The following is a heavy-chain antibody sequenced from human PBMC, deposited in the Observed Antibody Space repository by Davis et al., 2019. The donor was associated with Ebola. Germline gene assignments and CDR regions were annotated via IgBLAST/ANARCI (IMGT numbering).Heavy chain of an antibody. CDR1: GFTFSSYA. CDR3: ARGRSSTSLDY. V-gene: IGHV3-30-3*01. CDR2: ISYDGSNK. J-gene: IGHJ4*02. D-gene: IGHD2-2*01. Sequence: GESLKISCAASGFTFSSYAMHWVRQAPGKGLEWVAVISYDGSNKYYADSVKGRFTISRDNSKNTLYLQMNSLRAEDTAVYYCARGRSSTSLDYWGQGTLVTVSS.